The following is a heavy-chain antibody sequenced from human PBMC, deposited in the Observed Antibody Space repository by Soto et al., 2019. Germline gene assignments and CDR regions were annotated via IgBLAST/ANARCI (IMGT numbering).Heavy chain of an antibody. CDR3: ARATVTAGRSFGG. J-gene: IGHJ4*02. Sequence: QVHLVQSETEVKEPGASVTVSCKTSDSTFTGYTINWVRPAPGQGLEWLGWISSLNGNTNYARKYQGRLTMTTNTSATTAYMELRSLRSDDTVAYFCARATVTAGRSFGGWGQGTLVTVSS. CDR1: DSTFTGYT. D-gene: IGHD2-21*02. CDR2: ISSLNGNT. V-gene: IGHV1-18*04.